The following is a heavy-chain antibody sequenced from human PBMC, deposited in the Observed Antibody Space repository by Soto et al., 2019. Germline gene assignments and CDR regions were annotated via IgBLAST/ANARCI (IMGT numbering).Heavy chain of an antibody. Sequence: QVQLQESGPGLVKPSETLSLTCTVSGGSISSYYWSWIRQPPGKGLECIGYISYSGITYYNPSLKSRVTISVDTSKNQFSLRLSSVTAADTAVYYCARPGYSSSQGAFDNWGQGTLVTVSS. V-gene: IGHV4-59*01. CDR2: ISYSGIT. CDR1: GGSISSYY. CDR3: ARPGYSSSQGAFDN. D-gene: IGHD6-13*01. J-gene: IGHJ4*02.